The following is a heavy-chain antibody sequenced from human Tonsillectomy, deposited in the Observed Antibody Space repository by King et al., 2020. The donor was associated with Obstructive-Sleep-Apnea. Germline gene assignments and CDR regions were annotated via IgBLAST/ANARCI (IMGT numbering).Heavy chain of an antibody. CDR1: GGSISSYY. CDR2: IYYSGST. CDR3: ARGRIVGATTGDY. V-gene: IGHV4-59*01. Sequence: VQLQESGPGLVKPSETLSLTCTVSGGSISSYYCIWIRQPPGKGLEWIGYIYYSGSTNYNPSLKSRVTISVDTSKNQFSLKLISVTAADTAVYYCARGRIVGATTGDYWGQGTLVTVSS. D-gene: IGHD1-26*01. J-gene: IGHJ4*02.